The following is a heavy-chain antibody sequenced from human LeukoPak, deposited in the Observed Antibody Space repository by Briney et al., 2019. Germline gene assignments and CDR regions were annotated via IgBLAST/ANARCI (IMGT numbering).Heavy chain of an antibody. CDR2: IYYSGST. CDR3: ARAPINYGDYQPQFDY. V-gene: IGHV4-31*03. J-gene: IGHJ4*02. D-gene: IGHD4-17*01. CDR1: GGSISSGGYY. Sequence: SETLSLTCTVSGGSISSGGYYWSWIRQHPGKGLEWIGYIYYSGSTNYNPSLKSRVTISVDTSKNQFSLKLSSVTAADTAVYYCARAPINYGDYQPQFDYWGQGTLVTVSS.